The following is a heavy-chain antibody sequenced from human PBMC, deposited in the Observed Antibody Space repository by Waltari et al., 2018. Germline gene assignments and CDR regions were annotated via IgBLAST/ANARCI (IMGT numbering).Heavy chain of an antibody. V-gene: IGHV4-34*01. CDR1: GGSFTGYY. D-gene: IGHD6-13*01. Sequence: QVQLQQWGAGLLEPLETLSVTCAVSGGSFTGYYWTWIRQSPGMGLEWIGEINHSGDTDYNPSLKSRVIISVDTPKRQFSLRLSSVTAADTAVYYCARLRRSNWSFEVWGQGTLVTVSS. CDR2: INHSGDT. CDR3: ARLRRSNWSFEV. J-gene: IGHJ4*02.